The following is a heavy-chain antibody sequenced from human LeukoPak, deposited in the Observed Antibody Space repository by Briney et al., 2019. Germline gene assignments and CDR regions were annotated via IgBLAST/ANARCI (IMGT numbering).Heavy chain of an antibody. D-gene: IGHD2-8*02. CDR2: IKHDGSDK. J-gene: IGHJ4*02. Sequence: GGSLRLSCAASGFTFSSYLMNWVRQAPGKGLEWVAYIKHDGSDKKYVDSVKGRFTISRDNAKNSLYLQMNSLRAEDTAVYYCAKLVSLNLLLDYWGQGTLVTVSS. V-gene: IGHV3-7*03. CDR1: GFTFSSYL. CDR3: AKLVSLNLLLDY.